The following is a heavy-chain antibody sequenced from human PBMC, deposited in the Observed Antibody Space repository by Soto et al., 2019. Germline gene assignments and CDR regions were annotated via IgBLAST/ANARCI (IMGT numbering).Heavy chain of an antibody. Sequence: EVQLVESGGGLVQPGGSLKLSCAASGFTFSGSAMHWVRQASGKGLEWVGRIRSKANSYATAYAASVKGRFTISRDDSKNTAYLQRTSLKPEDTAVYYCIPYGMDVWGQGTTVTVSS. CDR3: IPYGMDV. V-gene: IGHV3-73*01. J-gene: IGHJ6*02. CDR2: IRSKANSYAT. CDR1: GFTFSGSA.